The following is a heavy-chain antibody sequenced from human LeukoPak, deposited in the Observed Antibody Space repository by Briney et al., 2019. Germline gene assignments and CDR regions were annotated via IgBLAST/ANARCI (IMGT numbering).Heavy chain of an antibody. CDR3: ARGSYYDSSGYFQRYAFDI. CDR1: GYTFTSYG. CDR2: MNPNSGNT. J-gene: IGHJ3*02. D-gene: IGHD3-22*01. Sequence: ASVKVSCKASGYTFTSYGISWVRQATGQGLEWMGWMNPNSGNTGYAQKFQGRVTITRNTSISTAYMELSSLRSEDTAVYYCARGSYYDSSGYFQRYAFDIWGQGTMVTVSS. V-gene: IGHV1-8*03.